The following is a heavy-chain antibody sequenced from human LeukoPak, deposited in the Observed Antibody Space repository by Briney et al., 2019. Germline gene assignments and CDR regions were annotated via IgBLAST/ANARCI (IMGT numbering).Heavy chain of an antibody. D-gene: IGHD3-22*01. V-gene: IGHV1-46*01. CDR1: GYTFTSYY. CDR2: INPSGGST. Sequence: ASVKVSCKASGYTFTSYYMHWVRQAPGQGLEWMGIINPSGGSTSYAQKFQGRVTMTRDTSTSTVYMELSSLRSEDTAVYYCARDRGGSDYYDSSGLDYWGQGTLATVSS. CDR3: ARDRGGSDYYDSSGLDY. J-gene: IGHJ4*02.